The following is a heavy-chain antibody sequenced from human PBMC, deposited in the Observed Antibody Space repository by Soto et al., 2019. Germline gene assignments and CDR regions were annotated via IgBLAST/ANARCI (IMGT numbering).Heavy chain of an antibody. CDR3: SSSRTGYYFDY. J-gene: IGHJ4*02. D-gene: IGHD2-2*01. Sequence: GGSLSLSCAASGFTFSTYAMTWVRQAPGKGLEWVSTISGLGAGTYYADSVKGRFTISRDNSKNTVYLQMDSLRAEDTAVYYCSSSRTGYYFDYWGQETLVTVSS. CDR2: ISGLGAGT. V-gene: IGHV3-23*01. CDR1: GFTFSTYA.